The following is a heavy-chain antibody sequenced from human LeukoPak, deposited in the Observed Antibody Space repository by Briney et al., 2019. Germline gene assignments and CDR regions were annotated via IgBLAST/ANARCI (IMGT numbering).Heavy chain of an antibody. CDR1: GFTFSSYA. D-gene: IGHD3/OR15-3a*01. CDR2: ICGSGGST. CDR3: AKVHYNDLYYYHGMGV. J-gene: IGHJ6*02. V-gene: IGHV3-23*01. Sequence: PGGSLRLSCAASGFTFSSYAMSWVRQAPGTGLEWVSAICGSGGSTYYADSVKGRFTISRDNSKNMLYLQMNRLRADDTAVYYCAKVHYNDLYYYHGMGVWGQGTKVTVSS.